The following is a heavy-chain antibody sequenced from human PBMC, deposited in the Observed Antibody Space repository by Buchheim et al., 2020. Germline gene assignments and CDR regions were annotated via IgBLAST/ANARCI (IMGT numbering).Heavy chain of an antibody. D-gene: IGHD1/OR15-1a*01. V-gene: IGHV3-23*04. CDR1: GFMFSSYA. Sequence: EVQLVESGGGLVQPGGSLRLSYAASGFMFSSYAMTWVRQAPGKGLYWVSSISGSGGSTFYAVSVKGRFTISRDNSKNTLYLQMNSLRAEDTAVYYCAKGGTRMDYYYSMDVWGKGTT. J-gene: IGHJ6*03. CDR2: ISGSGGST. CDR3: AKGGTRMDYYYSMDV.